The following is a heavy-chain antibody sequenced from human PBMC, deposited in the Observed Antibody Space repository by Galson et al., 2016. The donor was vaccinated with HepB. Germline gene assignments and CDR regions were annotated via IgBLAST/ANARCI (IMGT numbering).Heavy chain of an antibody. CDR2: IYHSGST. D-gene: IGHD6-13*01. Sequence: SETLSLTCAVSGGSINSSHWWNWVRQPPGKGLEWIGEIYHSGSTNYNPSLKSRVTLSVDKSKNQFSLKVNSVTAADTAVYYCGRGLGFSWYFLGHNIDYWGQGILVTVSS. CDR1: GGSINSSHW. CDR3: GRGLGFSWYFLGHNIDY. J-gene: IGHJ4*02. V-gene: IGHV4-4*02.